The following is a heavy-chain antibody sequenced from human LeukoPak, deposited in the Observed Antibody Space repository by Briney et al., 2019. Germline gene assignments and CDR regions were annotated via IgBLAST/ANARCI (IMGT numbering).Heavy chain of an antibody. CDR3: AKNTILVATEN. J-gene: IGHJ4*02. V-gene: IGHV3-53*01. CDR2: IYRGGDT. CDR1: GFAVSDYY. Sequence: PGGSLRLSCAASGFAVSDYYMSWVRQAPGKGLEWVSVIYRGGDTYYADSVKGRFTISRDDSKNTVYLQMNSLGAEDTAFYYCAKNTILVATENWGQGTLVTVSS. D-gene: IGHD5-12*01.